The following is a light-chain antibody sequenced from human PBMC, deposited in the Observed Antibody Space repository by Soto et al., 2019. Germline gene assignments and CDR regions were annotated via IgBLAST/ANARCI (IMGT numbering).Light chain of an antibody. CDR1: SSDVGAFNY. CDR3: SSFVDGTSYV. Sequence: ALTQPPSVSGSPGQSVTISCTGTSSDVGAFNYVSWYQHHPGKVPKFLIYEVNKRPSGVPDRFSGSKSGNTASLTVSGLQPEDEAEYFCSSFVDGTSYVFGTGTKVTVL. CDR2: EVN. J-gene: IGLJ1*01. V-gene: IGLV2-8*01.